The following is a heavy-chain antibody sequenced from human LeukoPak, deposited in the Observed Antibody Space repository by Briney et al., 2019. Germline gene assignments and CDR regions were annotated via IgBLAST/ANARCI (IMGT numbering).Heavy chain of an antibody. CDR2: LYSDGNT. Sequence: GGSLRLSCAAAKFTFSHYGMHWVRQAPGKGLEWVSVLYSDGNTKYADSVQGRFTISRDNSKNTLYLEMNSLSPDDTAVYYCARGVEPLAANTLAYWGQGTLVTVSS. D-gene: IGHD1-14*01. J-gene: IGHJ4*02. V-gene: IGHV3-NL1*01. CDR3: ARGVEPLAANTLAY. CDR1: KFTFSHYG.